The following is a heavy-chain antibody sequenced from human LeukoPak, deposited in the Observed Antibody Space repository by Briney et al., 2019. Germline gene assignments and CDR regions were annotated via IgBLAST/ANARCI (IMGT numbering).Heavy chain of an antibody. J-gene: IGHJ4*02. CDR3: AKQRSSYYDSSDY. CDR1: GFTFSNYA. D-gene: IGHD3-22*01. V-gene: IGHV3-23*01. Sequence: PGGSLRLSCAASGFTFSNYAMSWVRQAPGKGLEWVSVISASGATTYNADSVKGRFTISRDNSENTLYLQMNSLRADDTAVYYCAKQRSSYYDSSDYWGQGTLVTVSS. CDR2: ISASGATT.